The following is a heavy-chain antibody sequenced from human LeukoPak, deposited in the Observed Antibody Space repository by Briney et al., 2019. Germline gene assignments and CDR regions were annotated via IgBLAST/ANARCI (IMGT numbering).Heavy chain of an antibody. Sequence: SGGSLRLSCAASGFTVSSNYMSWVGQAPGKGLEWDSVIYSGGSTNYTDSVKGRLTISRDNSKNTLYLQMNSLIAEDTAVYYCAREYCSGGSCYADDWGQGTLVTVSS. CDR2: IYSGGST. CDR3: AREYCSGGSCYADD. J-gene: IGHJ4*02. CDR1: GFTVSSNY. D-gene: IGHD2-15*01. V-gene: IGHV3-66*01.